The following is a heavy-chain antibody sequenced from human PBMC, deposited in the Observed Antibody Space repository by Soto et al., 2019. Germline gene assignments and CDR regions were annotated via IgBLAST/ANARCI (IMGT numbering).Heavy chain of an antibody. CDR2: IYYSGST. D-gene: IGHD1-1*01. Sequence: PSETLSLTCTVSGGSISSGGYYWSWIRQHPGKGLEWIGYIYYSGSTYYNPSLKSRVTISVDTSKNQFSLKLSSVTAADTAVYYCARADDDGASDLNWFDPWGQGTLVTVSS. CDR3: ARADDDGASDLNWFDP. J-gene: IGHJ5*02. V-gene: IGHV4-31*03. CDR1: GGSISSGGYY.